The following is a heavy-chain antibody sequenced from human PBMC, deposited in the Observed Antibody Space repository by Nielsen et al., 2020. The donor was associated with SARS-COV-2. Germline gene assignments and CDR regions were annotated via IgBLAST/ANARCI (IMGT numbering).Heavy chain of an antibody. CDR3: ARDIAADYNWFDP. D-gene: IGHD6-13*01. J-gene: IGHJ5*02. CDR2: IYYSGST. Sequence: SETLSLTCAVSGGSISSGGYSWSWIRQPPGKGLEWIGYIYYSGSTYYNPSLKSRVTISVDTSKNQFSLKLSSVTAADTAVYYCARDIAADYNWFDPWGQGTLVTVSS. CDR1: GGSISSGGYS. V-gene: IGHV4-30-4*07.